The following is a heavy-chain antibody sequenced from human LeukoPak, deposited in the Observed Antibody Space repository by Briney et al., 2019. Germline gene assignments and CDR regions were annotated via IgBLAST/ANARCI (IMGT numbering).Heavy chain of an antibody. CDR3: ARKNNWHDAVDY. D-gene: IGHD1-1*01. V-gene: IGHV4-39*07. Sequence: PSETLSLTCTVSGDSISSGNYYWAWIRQPPGKGLEWIGAVYYSGSTYYTPSLKSRVTISIDTSKNEFSLRLSSVTAADTALYYCARKNNWHDAVDYWGHGILVTVSS. CDR1: GDSISSGNYY. CDR2: VYYSGST. J-gene: IGHJ4*01.